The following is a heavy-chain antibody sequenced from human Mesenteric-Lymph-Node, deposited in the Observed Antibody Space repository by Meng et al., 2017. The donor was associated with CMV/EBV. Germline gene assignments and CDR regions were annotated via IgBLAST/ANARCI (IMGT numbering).Heavy chain of an antibody. Sequence: ASVKVSCKASGYTFTSYDINWVRQATGQGLEWMGWMNPNSGNTGYAQKFQGRVTMTRNTSISTAYMELRSLRSDDTAVYYCAREHPGPAGMLGGTLVDYWGQGTLVTVSS. J-gene: IGHJ4*02. CDR1: GYTFTSYD. D-gene: IGHD2-2*01. CDR3: AREHPGPAGMLGGTLVDY. CDR2: MNPNSGNT. V-gene: IGHV1-8*01.